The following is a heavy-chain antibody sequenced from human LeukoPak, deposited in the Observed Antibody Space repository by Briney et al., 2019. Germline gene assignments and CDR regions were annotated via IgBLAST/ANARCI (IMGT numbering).Heavy chain of an antibody. CDR3: ARDVYGMDV. CDR1: GDSVSSNSVT. J-gene: IGHJ6*02. Sequence: SQTLSLTCAISGDSVSSNSVTWNWIRQSPSRGLEWLGRTYYRSTWYNDYAVSVKSRIIINPDTSKNQFSLHLNSVTPEDTAIYYCARDVYGMDVWGQGTTVTVSS. V-gene: IGHV6-1*01. CDR2: TYYRSTWYN.